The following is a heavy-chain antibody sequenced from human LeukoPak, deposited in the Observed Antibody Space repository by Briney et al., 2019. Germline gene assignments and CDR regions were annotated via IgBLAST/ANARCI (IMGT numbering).Heavy chain of an antibody. J-gene: IGHJ2*01. CDR1: GFAFSSYA. D-gene: IGHD4-11*01. V-gene: IGHV3-23*01. CDR3: AKVPLPTTVWYFDL. CDR2: ISGSGGST. Sequence: GGSLRLSCAASGFAFSSYAMSWVRQAPGKGLEWVSAISGSGGSTYYADSVKGRFTISRDNSKNTLYLQMNSLRAEDTAVYYCAKVPLPTTVWYFDLWGRGTLVTVSS.